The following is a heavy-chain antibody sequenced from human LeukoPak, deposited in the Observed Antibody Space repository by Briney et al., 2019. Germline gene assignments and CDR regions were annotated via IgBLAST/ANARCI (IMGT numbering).Heavy chain of an antibody. CDR1: GLTFGTYW. Sequence: PGGSLRLSCVDSGLTFGTYWMTWVRQAPGKGLEWVANIKYDGSEKYYVDSVKGRFTISRDNAKNSLYLQMNSLRVGDTAVYYCASNEIDYSNHYWGQGTLVTVSS. CDR3: ASNEIDYSNHY. CDR2: IKYDGSEK. J-gene: IGHJ4*02. V-gene: IGHV3-7*01. D-gene: IGHD4-11*01.